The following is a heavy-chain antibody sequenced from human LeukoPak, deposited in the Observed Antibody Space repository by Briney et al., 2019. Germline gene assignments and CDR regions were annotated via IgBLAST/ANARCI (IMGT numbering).Heavy chain of an antibody. CDR1: GFTFSSYA. J-gene: IGHJ3*02. D-gene: IGHD2-15*01. CDR2: ISGSGGST. CDR3: AKAGHYCSGGSCYSGDAFDI. Sequence: GGSLRLSCAASGFTFSSYAMSWVRQAPGKGLEWVSAISGSGGSTYYADSVKGRFTISRDNSKNTLYLQMNSLRAEDTAVYYCAKAGHYCSGGSCYSGDAFDIWGQGTMVTVSS. V-gene: IGHV3-23*01.